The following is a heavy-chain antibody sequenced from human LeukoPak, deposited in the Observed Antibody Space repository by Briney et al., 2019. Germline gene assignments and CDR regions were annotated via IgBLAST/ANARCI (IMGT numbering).Heavy chain of an antibody. J-gene: IGHJ4*02. V-gene: IGHV4-34*01. CDR1: GGSFSGYY. D-gene: IGHD1-26*01. CDR3: ARRGSYGIDY. Sequence: SGTLSLTCAVYGGSFSGYYWSWIRQPPGKGLEWIGEINHSGSTNYNPSLKSRVTISVDTSKNQFSLKLSSVTAADTAVYYCARRGSYGIDYWGQGTLVTVSS. CDR2: INHSGST.